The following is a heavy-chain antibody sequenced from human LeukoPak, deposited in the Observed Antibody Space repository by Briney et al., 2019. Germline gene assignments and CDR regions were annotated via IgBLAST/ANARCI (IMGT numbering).Heavy chain of an antibody. CDR2: MNPNSGST. J-gene: IGHJ5*02. Sequence: ASVKVSCKASGYTFTSYDINWVRQATGQGLEWMGWMNPNSGSTGYAQRFQGRVTMTRNTSISTAYMELSSLRSEDTAVYYCASALRYYDFWSGYYIDWFDPWGQGTLVTVSS. V-gene: IGHV1-8*01. D-gene: IGHD3-3*01. CDR3: ASALRYYDFWSGYYIDWFDP. CDR1: GYTFTSYD.